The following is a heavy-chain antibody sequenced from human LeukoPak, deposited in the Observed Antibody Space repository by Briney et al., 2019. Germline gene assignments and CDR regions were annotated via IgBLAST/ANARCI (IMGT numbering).Heavy chain of an antibody. V-gene: IGHV3-23*01. J-gene: IGHJ4*02. CDR1: GFTFDDYG. CDR3: ARWNGYGDY. Sequence: GGSLRLSCAASGFTFDDYGMTWVRQAPGKGLEWVSGISGGSGTTHYAASVKGRFTISGDNSKNTLYLQMNSLRAEDTAVYYCARWNGYGDYWGQGTLVTVSS. CDR2: ISGGSGTT. D-gene: IGHD5-12*01.